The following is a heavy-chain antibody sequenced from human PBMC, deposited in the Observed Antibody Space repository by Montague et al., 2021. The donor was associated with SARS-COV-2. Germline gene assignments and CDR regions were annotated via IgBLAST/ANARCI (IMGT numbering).Heavy chain of an antibody. Sequence: SETLSLTCSVSGDSFTYFYWSWIRQSPGKGLEWIGYISSTGSTNYNPSFKSRFTISVDTSENQFSLKATSVTAADTAVYYCARTVVLADCFDCWGHGTLVTVPS. CDR1: GDSFTYFY. CDR2: ISSTGST. D-gene: IGHD4-23*01. J-gene: IGHJ4*01. V-gene: IGHV4-59*01. CDR3: ARTVVLADCFDC.